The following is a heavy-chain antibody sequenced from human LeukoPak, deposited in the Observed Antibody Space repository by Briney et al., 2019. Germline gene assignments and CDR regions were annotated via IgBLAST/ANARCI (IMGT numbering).Heavy chain of an antibody. CDR3: ARGDSSGYYLGFDY. CDR2: VYYSGST. CDR1: GGSFSGYY. V-gene: IGHV4-34*09. Sequence: SETLSLTCAVYGGSFSGYYWSWIRQPPGKGLEWIGYVYYSGSTYYNPSLKSRVTISVDTSENQFSLKLSSVTAADTAVYYCARGDSSGYYLGFDYWGQGALVTVSS. D-gene: IGHD3-22*01. J-gene: IGHJ4*02.